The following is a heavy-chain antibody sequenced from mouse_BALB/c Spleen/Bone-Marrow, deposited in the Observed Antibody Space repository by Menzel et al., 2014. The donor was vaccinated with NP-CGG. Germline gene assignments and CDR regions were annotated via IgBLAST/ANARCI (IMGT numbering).Heavy chain of an antibody. CDR3: ARQEFAIYWYFDV. V-gene: IGHV14-3*02. J-gene: IGHJ1*01. D-gene: IGHD1-3*01. CDR2: IDPANGNT. CDR1: GFNIKDTY. Sequence: VQLQQSGAELVKPGASVKLSCSASGFNIKDTYMHWVKQRPEQGLEWIGRIDPANGNTKYDPKFQDKATITADTSSNTVDLQLSSLTFEDTAVYYCARQEFAIYWYFDVRGAGTTVTVSS.